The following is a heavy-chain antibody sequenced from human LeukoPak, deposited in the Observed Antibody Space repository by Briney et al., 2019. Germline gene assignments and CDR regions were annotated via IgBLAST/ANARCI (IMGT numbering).Heavy chain of an antibody. D-gene: IGHD1-1*01. J-gene: IGHJ6*02. CDR2: IIPIFGTA. V-gene: IGHV1-69*13. Sequence: GASVKVSCKASGGTFSSYAISWVRQAPGQGLEWMGGIIPIFGTANYAQKFQGRVTITADESTSTAYMELSSLRSEDTAVYYCARDTNWNGNNYYGMDVWGQGTTVTVSS. CDR3: ARDTNWNGNNYYGMDV. CDR1: GGTFSSYA.